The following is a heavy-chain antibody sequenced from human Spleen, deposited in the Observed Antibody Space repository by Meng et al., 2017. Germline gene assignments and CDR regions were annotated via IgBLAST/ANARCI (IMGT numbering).Heavy chain of an antibody. CDR2: THYTETS. D-gene: IGHD3-16*01. CDR3: ARRFTGDYYFDY. CDR1: GASLSSYY. V-gene: IGHV4-59*01. J-gene: IGHJ4*02. Sequence: VRLQESGPGLVKPSETLSLICAVSGASLSSYYWSWIRQPPGKGLEWIAYTHYTETSYYNPSLRSRATISMDTSKNHISLRLNSVTAADTAVYYCARRFTGDYYFDYWGQGTLVTVSS.